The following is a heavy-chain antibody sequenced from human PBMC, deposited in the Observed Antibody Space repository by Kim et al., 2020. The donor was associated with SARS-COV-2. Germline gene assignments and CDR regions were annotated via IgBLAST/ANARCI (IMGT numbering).Heavy chain of an antibody. J-gene: IGHJ4*02. Sequence: SVKVSCKASGGTFSSYAISWVRQAPGQGLEWMGGIIPIFGTANYAQKFQGRVTITADESTSTAYMELSSLRSEDTAVYYCARGGVGYSSSPADYWGQGTLVTVSS. CDR2: IIPIFGTA. V-gene: IGHV1-69*13. CDR3: ARGGVGYSSSPADY. D-gene: IGHD6-6*01. CDR1: GGTFSSYA.